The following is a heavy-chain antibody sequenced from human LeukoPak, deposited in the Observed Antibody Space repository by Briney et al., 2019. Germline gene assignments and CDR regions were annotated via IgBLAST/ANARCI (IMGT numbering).Heavy chain of an antibody. D-gene: IGHD5-18*01. CDR2: IYYSGST. CDR3: AREFTGYSYGYGLRAFDI. Sequence: SQTLSLTCTVSGGSISSGGYYWSWIRQHPGKGLEWIGYIYYSGSTYYNPSLKSRVTISVDTSKNQFSLKLSSVTAADTAVYYCAREFTGYSYGYGLRAFDIWGQGTMVTVSS. J-gene: IGHJ3*02. CDR1: GGSISSGGYY. V-gene: IGHV4-31*03.